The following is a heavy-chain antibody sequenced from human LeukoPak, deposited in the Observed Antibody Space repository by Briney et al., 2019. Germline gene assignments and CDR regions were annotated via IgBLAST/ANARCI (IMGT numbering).Heavy chain of an antibody. CDR1: GFTFSSYW. CDR3: ARTDWFDP. CDR2: IKFDGSST. J-gene: IGHJ5*02. Sequence: PGGSLRLSCATSGFTFSSYWMHWVRQAPGKGLVWVSRIKFDGSSTSYAGSVKGRFTISRDNAKNTLYLQMNSLRAEDTAVYYCARTDWFDPWGQGTLVTVSS. V-gene: IGHV3-74*01.